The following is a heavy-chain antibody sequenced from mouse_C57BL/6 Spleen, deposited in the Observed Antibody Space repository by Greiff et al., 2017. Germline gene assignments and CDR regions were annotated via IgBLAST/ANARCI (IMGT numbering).Heavy chain of an antibody. Sequence: EVQLQESEGGLVQPGSSMKLSCTASGFTFSDYYMAWVRQVPEKGLEWVANINYDGSSTYYLDSLKSRFIISRDNAKNILYLQMSSLKSEDTATYYCARTVVAYYFDYWGQGTTLTVSS. CDR1: GFTFSDYY. CDR2: INYDGSST. J-gene: IGHJ2*01. V-gene: IGHV5-16*01. CDR3: ARTVVAYYFDY. D-gene: IGHD1-1*01.